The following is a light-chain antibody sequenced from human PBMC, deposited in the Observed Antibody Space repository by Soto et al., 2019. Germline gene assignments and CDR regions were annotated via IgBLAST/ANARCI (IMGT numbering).Light chain of an antibody. CDR2: GAS. J-gene: IGKJ1*01. Sequence: QMTQSPSSLSASLGDRVTITCRASQGIREYVAWYQQKPGKVPKLLIYGASTLQSVVPSRFSGSGSGTDFTRTISSLQPEDRGTYYCQAFNSAPRPFGQGTKVEIK. CDR1: QGIREY. V-gene: IGKV1-27*01. CDR3: QAFNSAPRP.